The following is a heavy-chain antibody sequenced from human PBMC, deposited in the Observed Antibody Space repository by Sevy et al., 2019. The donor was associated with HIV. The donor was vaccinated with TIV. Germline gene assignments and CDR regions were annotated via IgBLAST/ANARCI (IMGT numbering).Heavy chain of an antibody. J-gene: IGHJ3*02. D-gene: IGHD6-19*01. Sequence: GGSLRLSCAASGFTVSSNYMSWVRQAPGKGLEWVSVIYSGGSTYYADSVKGRITISRDNSKNTLYLQMNSLRAEDTAVYYCARDIAVAGNDAFDIWGQGTMVTVSS. V-gene: IGHV3-53*01. CDR1: GFTVSSNY. CDR3: ARDIAVAGNDAFDI. CDR2: IYSGGST.